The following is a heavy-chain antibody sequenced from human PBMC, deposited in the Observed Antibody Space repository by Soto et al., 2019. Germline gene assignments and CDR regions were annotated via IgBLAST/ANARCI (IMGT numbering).Heavy chain of an antibody. CDR1: GGSFSGYY. V-gene: IGHV4-34*01. CDR3: ARVRYYDSSGYYASGLDY. CDR2: INHSGST. Sequence: QVQLQQWGAGLLKPSETLSLTCAVYGGSFSGYYWSWIRQPPGKGLEWIGEINHSGSTNYNPSLKSRVTISVDTSKNQFSLKLSSVTAADTAVYYCARVRYYDSSGYYASGLDYWGQGTLVTVSS. D-gene: IGHD3-22*01. J-gene: IGHJ4*02.